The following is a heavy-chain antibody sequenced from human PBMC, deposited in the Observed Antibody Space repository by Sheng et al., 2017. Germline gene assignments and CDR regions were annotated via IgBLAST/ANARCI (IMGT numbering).Heavy chain of an antibody. Sequence: QVQLVQSGAEVKKPGASVKVSCKASGYTFTSYGISWVRQAPGQGLEWMGWISAYNGNTNYAQKLQGRVTMTTDTSTSTAYMELRSLRSDDTAVYYCARDITMIVVAHYYYYGMDVWGQGTTVTVSS. V-gene: IGHV1-18*01. CDR1: GYTFTSYG. D-gene: IGHD3-22*01. J-gene: IGHJ6*02. CDR3: ARDITMIVVAHYYYYGMDV. CDR2: ISAYNGNT.